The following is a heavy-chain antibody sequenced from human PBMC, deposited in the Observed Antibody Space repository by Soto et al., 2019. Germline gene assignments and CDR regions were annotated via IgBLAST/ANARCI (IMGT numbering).Heavy chain of an antibody. CDR2: ISVYNGNT. J-gene: IGHJ4*02. Sequence: ASVKVSCKASGYTFTAYGISWVRQAPGQGLEWMGWISVYNGNTNYAQKLQGRVTMTTDTSTSTAYMELRSLRSDDTAVYYCARVYDFWSGYQTPFDYWDREPWSPSPQ. V-gene: IGHV1-18*01. D-gene: IGHD3-3*01. CDR3: ARVYDFWSGYQTPFDY. CDR1: GYTFTAYG.